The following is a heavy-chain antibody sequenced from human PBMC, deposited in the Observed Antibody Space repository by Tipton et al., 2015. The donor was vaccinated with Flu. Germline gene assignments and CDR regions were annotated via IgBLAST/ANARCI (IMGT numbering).Heavy chain of an antibody. Sequence: LRLSCTVSGGSISSSSYYWGWIRQPPGKGLEWIGSIYYSGSTYYNPSLKSRVTISVDTSKNQFSLKLSSVTAADTAVYYCARHQIVVVAATLAFDIWGQGTMVTVSS. CDR1: GGSISSSSYY. V-gene: IGHV4-39*07. J-gene: IGHJ3*02. D-gene: IGHD2-15*01. CDR3: ARHQIVVVAATLAFDI. CDR2: IYYSGST.